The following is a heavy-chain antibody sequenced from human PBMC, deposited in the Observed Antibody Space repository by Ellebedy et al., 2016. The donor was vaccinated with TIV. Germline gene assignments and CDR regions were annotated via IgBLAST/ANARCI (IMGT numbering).Heavy chain of an antibody. CDR3: ARDVVAAANWFDP. D-gene: IGHD2-15*01. CDR2: IYTSGST. J-gene: IGHJ5*02. V-gene: IGHV4-4*07. CDR1: GGSISSYY. Sequence: MPSETLSLTCTVSGGSISSYYWSWIRQPAGKGLEWIGRIYTSGSTNYNPSLKSRVTMSVDTSNHQSPLKLSSVTAADTAVYYCARDVVAAANWFDPWGQGTLVTVSS.